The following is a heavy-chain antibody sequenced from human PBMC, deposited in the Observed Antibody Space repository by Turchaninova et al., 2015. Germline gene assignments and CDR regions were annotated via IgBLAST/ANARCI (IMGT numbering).Heavy chain of an antibody. V-gene: IGHV1-46*01. Sequence: LVQSVAEVKSAGSSGSWTSKEKDKAGCEITGVQKVRGKGLEWMGIRLTSGDRRGSAQKFRGRINMTRDTSTSAVYMELSGLTADDTAVYYCATERPAAGCFDTWGQGTLVTVSS. CDR2: RLTSGDRR. D-gene: IGHD6-13*01. CDR1: DKAGCE. J-gene: IGHJ5*02. CDR3: ATERPAAGCFDT.